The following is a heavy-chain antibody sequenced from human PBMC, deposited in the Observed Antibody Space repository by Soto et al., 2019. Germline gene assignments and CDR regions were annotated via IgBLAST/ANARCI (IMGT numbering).Heavy chain of an antibody. Sequence: QVQLVQSGAEVKKPGSSVKVSCKASGGPFSTSAISWVRQAPGQGLEWVGGIMPVFPTPDYAQKFQGRVTITADESTTTAYLELTSLRTDDTAVYYCARDKDRQQLGGNYYYILDVWGQGTVITVSS. CDR2: IMPVFPTP. CDR3: ARDKDRQQLGGNYYYILDV. J-gene: IGHJ6*02. V-gene: IGHV1-69*12. D-gene: IGHD3-3*02. CDR1: GGPFSTSA.